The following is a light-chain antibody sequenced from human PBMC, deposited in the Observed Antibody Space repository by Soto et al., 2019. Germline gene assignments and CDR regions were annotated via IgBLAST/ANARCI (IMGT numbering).Light chain of an antibody. J-gene: IGKJ1*01. CDR2: GAS. Sequence: ETVFTQSPCTLSLSPGERATLSCRASQSVSSSYLAWYQQKPGQAPRLLIYGASSRATGIPARFSGSGSGTEFTLTISSLQSEDFAVYYCQQYNDWPRTFGQGTKVDIK. CDR1: QSVSSSY. CDR3: QQYNDWPRT. V-gene: IGKV3D-15*01.